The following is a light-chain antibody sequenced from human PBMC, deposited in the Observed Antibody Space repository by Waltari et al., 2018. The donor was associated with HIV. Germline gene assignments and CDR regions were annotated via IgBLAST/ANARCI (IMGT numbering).Light chain of an antibody. CDR3: GMWDNIVNGVI. CDR1: TSNIGPGY. CDR2: GSQ. J-gene: IGLJ2*01. V-gene: IGLV1-51*01. Sequence: QSVLTQPPSVSAAPGQKVTISCSGSTSNIGPGYVTWYQHLPGTAPKLLIYGSQKRPSGIPDRFSGSRSGTSATLDITGLQTGDEADYYCGMWDNIVNGVIFGGGTKLTVL.